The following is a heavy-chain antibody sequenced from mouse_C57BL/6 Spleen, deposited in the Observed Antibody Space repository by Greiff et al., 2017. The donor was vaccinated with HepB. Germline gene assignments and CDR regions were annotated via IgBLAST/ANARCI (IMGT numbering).Heavy chain of an antibody. D-gene: IGHD2-3*01. CDR2: IYPRSGNT. CDR3: ARGGTSGDGAY. Sequence: QVQLQQSGAELARPGASVKLSCKASGYTFTSYGISWVKQRTGQGLEWIGEIYPRSGNTYYNEKFKGKATLTADKSSSTAYMELRSLTSEDSAVYFCARGGTSGDGAYWGQGTLVTVSA. V-gene: IGHV1-81*01. CDR1: GYTFTSYG. J-gene: IGHJ3*01.